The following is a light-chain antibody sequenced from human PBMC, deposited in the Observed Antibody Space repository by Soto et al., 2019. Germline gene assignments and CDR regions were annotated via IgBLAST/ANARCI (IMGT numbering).Light chain of an antibody. CDR2: GAY. CDR1: QSVSSN. CDR3: QQYNNWPLT. V-gene: IGKV3-15*01. J-gene: IGKJ4*01. Sequence: EIVMTQSPATLSVSPGERATLSCRASQSVSSNLAWYQQKPGQAPRLLIYGAYTRATGIPARFSGSGSGTEFTLTISSLQSEDFVVYYCQQYNNWPLTFGGGAKVEI.